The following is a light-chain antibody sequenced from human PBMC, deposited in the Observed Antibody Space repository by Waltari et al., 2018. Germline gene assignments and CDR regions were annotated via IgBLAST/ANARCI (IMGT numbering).Light chain of an antibody. CDR2: WAS. J-gene: IGKJ1*01. V-gene: IGKV4-1*01. Sequence: DIVMPQSPDSLAVSLGERATINFKSSQSVLYNSNDKNYLAWYQRKPGPPPKLLIYWASTRESGVPDRFSGSGSGTDFTLTISSLQAEDVAVYYCQQYYRSRTFGQGTKVEIK. CDR1: QSVLYNSNDKNY. CDR3: QQYYRSRT.